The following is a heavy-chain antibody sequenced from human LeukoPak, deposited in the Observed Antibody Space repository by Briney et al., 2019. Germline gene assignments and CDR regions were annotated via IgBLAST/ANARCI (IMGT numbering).Heavy chain of an antibody. J-gene: IGHJ4*02. Sequence: PGGFLRLSCAGSRFTFSSYAMSWVRQAPGKGLQWVSTISGRDTDTYYADSVKGRFIISRDNSNSTLSLQMSSLRAEDTAVYYCAKGAFPTAMVTPYFDYWGQGALVTVSS. CDR3: AKGAFPTAMVTPYFDY. CDR2: ISGRDTDT. V-gene: IGHV3-23*01. D-gene: IGHD5-18*01. CDR1: RFTFSSYA.